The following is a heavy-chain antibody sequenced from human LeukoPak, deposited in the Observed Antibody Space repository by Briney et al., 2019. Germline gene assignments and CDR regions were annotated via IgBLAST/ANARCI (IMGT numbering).Heavy chain of an antibody. CDR2: IYYSGST. CDR1: GGSISSDGYY. Sequence: SQTLSLTCTVSGGSISSDGYYWNWIRQHPGKGLEWIGYIYYSGSTYYNPSLKSRVTISVDTSKNQFSLKLSSVTAADTAVYYCARDGGYGSGSYRWGVGNWFDPWGQGTLVTVSS. J-gene: IGHJ5*02. CDR3: ARDGGYGSGSYRWGVGNWFDP. V-gene: IGHV4-30-4*08. D-gene: IGHD3-10*01.